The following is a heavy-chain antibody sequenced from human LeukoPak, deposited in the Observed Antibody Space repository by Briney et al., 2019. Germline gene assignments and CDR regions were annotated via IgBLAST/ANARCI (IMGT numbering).Heavy chain of an antibody. V-gene: IGHV4-4*02. J-gene: IGHJ4*02. CDR2: IYHVGAT. CDR1: GGSISNGNW. Sequence: ASGTLSLTCVVSGGSISNGNWWSWVRQPPGKRLEWIGEIYHVGATNYNPSLKSRVAISIDKSKNQFSLKLNSVTVADTAVYYCARRDYYDSTGYYKYWGQGTLVTVSS. CDR3: ARRDYYDSTGYYKY. D-gene: IGHD3-22*01.